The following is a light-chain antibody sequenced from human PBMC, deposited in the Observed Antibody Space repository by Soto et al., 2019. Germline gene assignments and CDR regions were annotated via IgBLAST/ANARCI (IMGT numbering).Light chain of an antibody. J-gene: IGKJ1*01. Sequence: DIQMTQSPATLAASVGDRVSITCRASQSIDTWLAWYQQKAGKAPNLLIYKASRLESGVPSRFSGSGSGKEFTLTISSLQPEDFGSYYCQEYRNDYGTFGQGTKVEMK. CDR2: KAS. CDR3: QEYRNDYGT. V-gene: IGKV1-5*03. CDR1: QSIDTW.